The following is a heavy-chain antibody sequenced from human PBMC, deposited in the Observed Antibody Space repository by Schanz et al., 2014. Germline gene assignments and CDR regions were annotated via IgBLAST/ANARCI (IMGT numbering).Heavy chain of an antibody. CDR3: ASLIGTTSAHFYGMDV. J-gene: IGHJ6*02. CDR1: GFTVTSYY. V-gene: IGHV3-53*01. D-gene: IGHD1-7*01. Sequence: DVQLVESGGGLAQPGGSLRLSCAASGFTVTSYYMSWVRQAPGKGLEWVSVIYSGDNTYYADSVKGRFTISRDNSKNTVYLQMNSLRAEDTAVYFCASLIGTTSAHFYGMDVWGQGTTVTVSS. CDR2: IYSGDNT.